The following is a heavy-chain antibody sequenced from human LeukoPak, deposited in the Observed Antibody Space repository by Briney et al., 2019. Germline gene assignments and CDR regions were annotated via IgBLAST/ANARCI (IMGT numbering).Heavy chain of an antibody. Sequence: SETLSLTCAVYGGSFSGYYWSWIRQPPGKGLEWIGEINHSGSTNYNPSLKSRVTVSVDTSKNQFSLKLSSVTAADTAVYYCARETPGAGHFDYWGQGSLVTVSS. V-gene: IGHV4-34*01. J-gene: IGHJ4*02. CDR3: ARETPGAGHFDY. D-gene: IGHD7-27*01. CDR2: INHSGST. CDR1: GGSFSGYY.